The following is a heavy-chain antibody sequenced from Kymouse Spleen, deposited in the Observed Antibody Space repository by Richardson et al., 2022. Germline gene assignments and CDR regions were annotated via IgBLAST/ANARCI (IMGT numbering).Heavy chain of an antibody. J-gene: IGHJ4*02. CDR3: ARERLDYAYFDY. CDR2: IYYSGST. D-gene: IGHD4-17*01,IGHD4-23*01. CDR1: GGSVSSGSYY. V-gene: IGHV4-61*01. Sequence: QVQLQESGPGLVKPSETLSLTCTVSGGSVSSGSYYWSWIRQPPGKGLEWIGYIYYSGSTNYNPSLKSRVTISVDTSKNQFSLKLSSVTAADTAVYYCARERLDYAYFDYWGQGTLVTVSS.